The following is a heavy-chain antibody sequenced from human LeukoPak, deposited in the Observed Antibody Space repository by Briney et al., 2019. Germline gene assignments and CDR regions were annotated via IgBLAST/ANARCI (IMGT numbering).Heavy chain of an antibody. CDR1: GGTFSSYA. CDR2: IIPIFGTA. J-gene: IGHJ4*02. D-gene: IGHD3-3*01. V-gene: IGHV1-69*06. CDR3: ATGSEWPAYYFDY. Sequence: GASVKVSCKASGGTFSSYAISWVRQAPGQGLEWMGVIIPIFGTANYAQKFQGRVTITADKSTSTAYMELSSLRSEDTAVYYCATGSEWPAYYFDYWGQGTLVTVSS.